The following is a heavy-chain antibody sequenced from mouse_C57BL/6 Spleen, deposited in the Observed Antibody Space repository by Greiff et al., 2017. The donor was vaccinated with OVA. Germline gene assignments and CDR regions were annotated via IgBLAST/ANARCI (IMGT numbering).Heavy chain of an antibody. CDR3: ARNSNYVYYFDY. Sequence: VHVKQSVAELVRPGASVKLSCTASGFNIKNTYMHWVKQRPEQGLEWIGRIDPANGNTKYAPKFQGKATITADTSSNTAYLQLSSLTSEDTAIYYCARNSNYVYYFDYWGQGTTLTVSS. D-gene: IGHD2-5*01. CDR2: IDPANGNT. J-gene: IGHJ2*01. V-gene: IGHV14-3*01. CDR1: GFNIKNTY.